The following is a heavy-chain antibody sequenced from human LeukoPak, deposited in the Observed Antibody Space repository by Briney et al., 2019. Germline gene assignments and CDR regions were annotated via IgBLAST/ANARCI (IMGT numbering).Heavy chain of an antibody. J-gene: IGHJ4*02. D-gene: IGHD3-22*01. CDR3: ARGVSDSSGSHYYGGFYYFDS. CDR2: IRYDGSNK. V-gene: IGHV3-30*02. Sequence: TGGSLRLSCAASGFTFSNYGMHWVRQAPGKGLEWVAFIRYDGSNKDYADSVKGRFTISRDNSKNTVYLQMNTLRGEDTAVYYCARGVSDSSGSHYYGGFYYFDSWGRGTLVSVSS. CDR1: GFTFSNYG.